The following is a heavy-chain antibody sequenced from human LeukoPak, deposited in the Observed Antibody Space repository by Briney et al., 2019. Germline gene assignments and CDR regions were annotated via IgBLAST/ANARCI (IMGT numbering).Heavy chain of an antibody. Sequence: GGSLRLSCAASGFIFSNHAMSWVRQAPGKGLEWVSTISGSDDSTYYAGSVRGRFTISRDNSKNTLYLQMNSLRAEDTAVYYCAKSRSGGGSCYNYWGQGTLVTVSS. D-gene: IGHD2-15*01. CDR2: ISGSDDST. V-gene: IGHV3-23*01. CDR1: GFIFSNHA. CDR3: AKSRSGGGSCYNY. J-gene: IGHJ4*02.